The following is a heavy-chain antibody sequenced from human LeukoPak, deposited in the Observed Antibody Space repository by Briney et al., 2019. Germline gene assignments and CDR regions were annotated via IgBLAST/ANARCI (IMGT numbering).Heavy chain of an antibody. J-gene: IGHJ5*02. D-gene: IGHD5-12*01. CDR3: ARASGYSGSRRWFDP. V-gene: IGHV1-58*02. CDR1: GFAFTSSA. CDR2: IVVGSGNT. Sequence: GTSVKVSCKASGFAFTSSAMQWVRQARGQRLEWIGWIVVGSGNTNYAQKFQERVTITRDMSTSTAYMELSSLRSEDTAVYYCARASGYSGSRRWFDPWGQGTLVTVSS.